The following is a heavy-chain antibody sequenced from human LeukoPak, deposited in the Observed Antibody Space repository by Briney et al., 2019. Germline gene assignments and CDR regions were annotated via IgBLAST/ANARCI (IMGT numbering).Heavy chain of an antibody. CDR1: RFIFSGYS. Sequence: PGGSLRLSCAASRFIFSGYSMNWVRRAPGRGLEWISYISGDISIISYADSVKGRFAISRDNSKNTLFLQMNSLRAEDMAVYYCARIEWERLGRAFDIWGQGTMVTVSS. CDR2: ISGDISII. D-gene: IGHD1-26*01. CDR3: ARIEWERLGRAFDI. V-gene: IGHV3-48*01. J-gene: IGHJ3*02.